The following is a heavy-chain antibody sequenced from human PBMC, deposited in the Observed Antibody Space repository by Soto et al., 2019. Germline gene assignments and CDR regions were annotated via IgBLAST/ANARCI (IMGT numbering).Heavy chain of an antibody. D-gene: IGHD2-21*01. V-gene: IGHV4-39*01. Sequence: SENLSLTCSVSGGSVSYNSYYWGWIRQPPGKGLEWVGGIFYTGTTYYNPSLKDRLSISVDTSKNSFSLNLTSVTAADTAVYFCARLVVVAPVSNVWGQGALVSVS. J-gene: IGHJ4*02. CDR2: IFYTGTT. CDR3: ARLVVVAPVSNV. CDR1: GGSVSYNSYY.